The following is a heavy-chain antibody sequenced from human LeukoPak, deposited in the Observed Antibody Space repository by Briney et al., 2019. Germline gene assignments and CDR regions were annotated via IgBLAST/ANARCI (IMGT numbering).Heavy chain of an antibody. D-gene: IGHD3-3*02. CDR2: ISSSGSTI. CDR3: ARVVAATIIFDYMDV. Sequence: GGSLRLSCAASGFTFSSYEMNWVRQAPGKGLEWVSYISSSGSTIYYADSVKGRFTISRDNAKNSLYLQMNSLRAEDTAVYYCARVVAATIIFDYMDVWGKGTTVTVSS. CDR1: GFTFSSYE. J-gene: IGHJ6*03. V-gene: IGHV3-48*03.